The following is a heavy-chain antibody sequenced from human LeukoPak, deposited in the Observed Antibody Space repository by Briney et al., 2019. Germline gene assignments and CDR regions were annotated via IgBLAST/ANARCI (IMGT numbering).Heavy chain of an antibody. V-gene: IGHV1-2*02. D-gene: IGHD5-18*01. CDR2: INPNSGGT. CDR3: DCTARGGCGYGYYSFDI. Sequence: ASVKVSCKASGYTFTGYYMHWVRQPPGQGLEWMGFINPNSGGTNYAQTFQGRVTITRDTSISTAYMELSRLRSNDPAVYYSDCTARGGCGYGYYSFDIWGQGTMVTVSS. CDR1: GYTFTGYY. J-gene: IGHJ3*02.